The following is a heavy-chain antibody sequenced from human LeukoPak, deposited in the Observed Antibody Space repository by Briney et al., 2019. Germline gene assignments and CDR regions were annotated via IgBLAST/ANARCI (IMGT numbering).Heavy chain of an antibody. Sequence: GGSLRLSCAASGLTFSSYAISWGRQAPGKGLEWVSAISGSGGSTYYADSVKGRFTISRDNSKNTLYLQMNSPRAEDTAVYYCAKEGSSSSGGDYWGQGTLVTVSS. V-gene: IGHV3-23*01. CDR2: ISGSGGST. CDR3: AKEGSSSSGGDY. J-gene: IGHJ4*02. CDR1: GLTFSSYA. D-gene: IGHD6-6*01.